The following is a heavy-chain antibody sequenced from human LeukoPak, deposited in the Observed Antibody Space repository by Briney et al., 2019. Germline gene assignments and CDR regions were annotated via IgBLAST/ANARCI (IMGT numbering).Heavy chain of an antibody. CDR3: AREKQYCSSTSCYPLT. D-gene: IGHD2-2*01. V-gene: IGHV3-30-3*01. Sequence: GGSLRLSCAASGFTFSSYAMHWVRQAPGKGLEWVAVISYDGSNKYYADSVKGRFTISRDNSKNTLYLQMNSLRAEGTAVYYCAREKQYCSSTSCYPLTWGQGTLVTVSS. CDR2: ISYDGSNK. CDR1: GFTFSSYA. J-gene: IGHJ5*02.